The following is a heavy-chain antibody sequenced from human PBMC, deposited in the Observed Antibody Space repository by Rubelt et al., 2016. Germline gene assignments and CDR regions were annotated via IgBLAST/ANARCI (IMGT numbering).Heavy chain of an antibody. D-gene: IGHD3-22*01. CDR1: GFTFSAYS. CDR3: ATGLHSSGYSFDY. J-gene: IGHJ4*02. V-gene: IGHV3-21*01. Sequence: EVQLVESGGGLVQPGGSLSLSCAASGFTFSAYSMHWVRQAPGKGLEWVSSISSSSSYIYYADSVKGRFSISRDNATNLLYLQINSRRAEDTAVYYCATGLHSSGYSFDYWGQGTLVSVSS. CDR2: ISSSSSYI.